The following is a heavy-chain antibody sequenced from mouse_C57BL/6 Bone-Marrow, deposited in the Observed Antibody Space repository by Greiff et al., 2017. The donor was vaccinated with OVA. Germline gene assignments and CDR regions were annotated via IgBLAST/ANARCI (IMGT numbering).Heavy chain of an antibody. CDR3: AREGYYGSSYPPWFAY. D-gene: IGHD1-1*01. Sequence: QVQLQQSGPELVKPGASVKISCKASGYTFTDYYINWVKQRPGQGLEWIGWIFPGSGSTYYNEKFKGKATLTVDKSSSTAYMLLSSLTSEDSAVYFCAREGYYGSSYPPWFAYWGQGTLVTVSA. CDR2: IFPGSGST. CDR1: GYTFTDYY. V-gene: IGHV1-75*01. J-gene: IGHJ3*01.